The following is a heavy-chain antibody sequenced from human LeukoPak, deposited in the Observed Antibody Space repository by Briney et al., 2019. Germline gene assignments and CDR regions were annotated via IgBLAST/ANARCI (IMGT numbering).Heavy chain of an antibody. CDR1: GGSISSYY. V-gene: IGHV4-59*08. D-gene: IGHD2-2*01. CDR3: ARLGSTFDI. Sequence: SETLSLTCTVSGGSISSYYWTWIRQPPGKGLEWIGYIFYSGGSNYNPSLKSRVTISVDASKNHFSLKLSSVTAADTAVYYCARLGSTFDIWGQGTMVTVSS. CDR2: IFYSGGS. J-gene: IGHJ3*02.